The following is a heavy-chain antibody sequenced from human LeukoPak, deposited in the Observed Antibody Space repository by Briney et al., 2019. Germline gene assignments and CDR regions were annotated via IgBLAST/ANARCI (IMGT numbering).Heavy chain of an antibody. CDR3: ARIGAGSSRDY. CDR1: GFIFSNFA. CDR2: IVGSSST. J-gene: IGHJ4*02. V-gene: IGHV3-21*01. D-gene: IGHD6-13*01. Sequence: GGSLRLSCAASGFIFSNFAMTWVRQAPGKGLEWVSSIVGSSSTYYADSLKGRFTISRDNAKNSLYLQMNSLRAEDTAVYYCARIGAGSSRDYWGQGTLVTVSS.